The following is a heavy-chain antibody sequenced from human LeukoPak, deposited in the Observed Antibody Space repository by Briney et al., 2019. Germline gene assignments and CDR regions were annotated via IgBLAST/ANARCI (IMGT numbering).Heavy chain of an antibody. CDR3: AKGLEFFGWLDY. D-gene: IGHD3-3*01. CDR1: GFTFSSYG. Sequence: PGGSLRLSCAASGFTFSSYGMHWVRQAPGKGLEWVAVIWYDGSNKYYADSVKGRFTISRDNSKNTLYLQMNSLRAEDTAVYYCAKGLEFFGWLDYWGQGTLVTVSS. J-gene: IGHJ4*02. CDR2: IWYDGSNK. V-gene: IGHV3-33*06.